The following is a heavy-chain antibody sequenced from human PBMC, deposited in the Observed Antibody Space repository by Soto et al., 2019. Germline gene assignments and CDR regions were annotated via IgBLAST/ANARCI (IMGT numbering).Heavy chain of an antibody. Sequence: GQSLKISCKGAGYSFSDYWIGWVRQMPGKGLEWMGIIYPGDSGARYSPSFQGQVSISADKSVNTAYLQWGSLKASDTAMYYCARQTPGWFGMDVWGQGTTVTVS. V-gene: IGHV5-51*01. CDR1: GYSFSDYW. CDR2: IYPGDSGA. CDR3: ARQTPGWFGMDV. D-gene: IGHD6-19*01. J-gene: IGHJ6*02.